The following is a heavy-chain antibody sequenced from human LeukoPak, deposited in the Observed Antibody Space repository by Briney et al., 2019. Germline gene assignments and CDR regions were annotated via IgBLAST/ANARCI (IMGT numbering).Heavy chain of an antibody. V-gene: IGHV3-7*01. CDR1: GFTFSSYW. Sequence: PGGSLRLSCAASGFTFSSYWMSWVRQAPGKGLEWVANIKQDGSEKYYVDSVKGRFTISRDNAKNSLYLQMNSLRAEDTAVYYCAREADYDSRNPDYWGQGTLVTVSS. CDR2: IKQDGSEK. J-gene: IGHJ4*02. CDR3: AREADYDSRNPDY. D-gene: IGHD3-22*01.